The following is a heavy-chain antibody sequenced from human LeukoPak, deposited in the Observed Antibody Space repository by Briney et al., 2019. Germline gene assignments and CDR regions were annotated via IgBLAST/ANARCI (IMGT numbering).Heavy chain of an antibody. J-gene: IGHJ4*02. CDR1: GFTFSSYS. CDR2: INSSSSYI. CDR3: ARDAADYYYDSSGYHYYFDY. V-gene: IGHV3-21*01. D-gene: IGHD3-22*01. Sequence: GGSLRLPCAVSGFTFSSYSMNWVRQAPGKGLEWVSSINSSSSYIYYADSVKGRFTISRDNAKNSLYLQMNSLRAEDTAVYYCARDAADYYYDSSGYHYYFDYWGQGTLVTVSS.